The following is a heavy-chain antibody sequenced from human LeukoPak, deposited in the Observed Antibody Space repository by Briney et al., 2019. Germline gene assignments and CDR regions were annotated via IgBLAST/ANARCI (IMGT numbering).Heavy chain of an antibody. D-gene: IGHD2-2*01. CDR1: GFTFSSYG. CDR2: IRYDGSNK. Sequence: GGSLRLSCAASGFTFSSYGMHWVRQAPGKGLEWVSFIRYDGSNKYYADSVKGRFTISRDNSKNTLYLQMNSLRAEDTAVYYCAKIAAAAMDYFDYWGQGTLVTVSS. J-gene: IGHJ4*02. V-gene: IGHV3-30*02. CDR3: AKIAAAAMDYFDY.